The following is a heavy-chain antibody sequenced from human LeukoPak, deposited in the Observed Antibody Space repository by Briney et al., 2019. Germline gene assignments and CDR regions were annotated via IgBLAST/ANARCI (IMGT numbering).Heavy chain of an antibody. V-gene: IGHV4-34*01. CDR3: ARHYGP. CDR2: ISQLGDT. CDR1: GGSIGGYT. D-gene: IGHD3-16*01. J-gene: IGHJ5*02. Sequence: PSETLSLTCALSGGSIGGYTWSWIRQSPGKGLEWIGEISQLGDTNYNPSLESRVTISVDTSKNQFSLKLNSVTAADTAVYYCARHYGPWGQGTLVTVSS.